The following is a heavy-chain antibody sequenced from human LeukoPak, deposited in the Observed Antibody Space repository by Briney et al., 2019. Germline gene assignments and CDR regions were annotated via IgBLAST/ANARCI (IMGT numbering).Heavy chain of an antibody. J-gene: IGHJ5*02. CDR2: IIPIFGTA. D-gene: IGHD2-8*02. V-gene: IGHV1-69*06. Sequence: SVKVSCKASGGTFSSYAISWVRQAPGQGLEWMGGIIPIFGTANYAQKFQGRVTITADKSTSTAYMELSSLRSEDTAVYYCARDFWSRSWFDPWGQGTLVTVSS. CDR1: GGTFSSYA. CDR3: ARDFWSRSWFDP.